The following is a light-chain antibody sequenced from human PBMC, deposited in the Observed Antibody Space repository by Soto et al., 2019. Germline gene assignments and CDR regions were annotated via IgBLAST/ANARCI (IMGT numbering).Light chain of an antibody. CDR2: KVS. CDR3: LQYTHWPHT. V-gene: IGKV2-30*02. J-gene: IGKJ2*01. Sequence: DVVLTQSPLSLPVTLGQPASISCRSSQRLVHSSGNTFLDWFFQRPGQSPRRLIYKVSNRDSGVPDRFSGSGSGTDFTLHISRVEAEDVGVYYCLQYTHWPHTFGQGTKLEIK. CDR1: QRLVHSSGNTF.